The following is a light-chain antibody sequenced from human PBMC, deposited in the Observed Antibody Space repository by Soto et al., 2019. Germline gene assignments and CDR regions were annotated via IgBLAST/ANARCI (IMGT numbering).Light chain of an antibody. CDR1: QSISSW. CDR2: KAS. V-gene: IGKV1-5*03. CDR3: QQYESHSET. J-gene: IGKJ1*01. Sequence: DIQMTQSPSTLSASVGDRVTITCRSSQSISSWLAWYQQKPGKAPKLLIYKASSLESGVPSRFSGSGSGTEFTLTISSLQPDDFATYYCQQYESHSETFGQGTKVDIK.